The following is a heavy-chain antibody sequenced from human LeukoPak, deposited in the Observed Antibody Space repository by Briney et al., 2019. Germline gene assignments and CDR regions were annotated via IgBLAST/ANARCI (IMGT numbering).Heavy chain of an antibody. CDR3: AKESPGGGIDY. J-gene: IGHJ4*02. V-gene: IGHV3-48*03. CDR2: ISSSGSTI. Sequence: GGSLRLSCAASGFTFSSYEMNWVRQAPGKGLEWVSYISSSGSTIYYADSVKGRFTISRDNSKNTLYLQMGSLRAEDMAVYYCAKESPGGGIDYWGQGALVTVSS. D-gene: IGHD3-16*01. CDR1: GFTFSSYE.